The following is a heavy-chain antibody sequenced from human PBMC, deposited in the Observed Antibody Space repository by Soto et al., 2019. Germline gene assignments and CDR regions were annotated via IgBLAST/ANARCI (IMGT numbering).Heavy chain of an antibody. Sequence: EVQLVQSGGGSVQPGGSLRLSCAASGFTFTNYWMHWVRQVPGKGLVWVSRIDGVGAGTSYSDSVRCRFTISRDNAENMLYLQMTSLRAEDTAVYDCRTVFGYWGQGTLVTVSS. D-gene: IGHD1-1*01. CDR2: IDGVGAGT. V-gene: IGHV3-74*01. CDR3: RTVFGY. CDR1: GFTFTNYW. J-gene: IGHJ4*02.